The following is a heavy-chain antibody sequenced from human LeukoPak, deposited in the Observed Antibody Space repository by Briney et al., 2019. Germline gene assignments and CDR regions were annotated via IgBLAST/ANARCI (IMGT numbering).Heavy chain of an antibody. J-gene: IGHJ4*02. CDR2: IKSKTDGGTT. D-gene: IGHD3-3*01. CDR3: TTSVEWFLVFDY. CDR1: GFTFSNAW. V-gene: IGHV3-15*01. Sequence: GGSLRLSCAASGFTFSNAWMSWVRQAPGKGLEWVGRIKSKTDGGTTDYAAPVKGRFTISRDDSKNTLYLQMNSLKTEDTAVYYCTTSVEWFLVFDYWGQGTLVTVSS.